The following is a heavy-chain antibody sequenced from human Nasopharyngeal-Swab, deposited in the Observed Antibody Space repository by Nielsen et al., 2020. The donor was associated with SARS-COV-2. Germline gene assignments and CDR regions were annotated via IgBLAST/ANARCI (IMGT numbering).Heavy chain of an antibody. CDR3: ASELELNAEYFQH. CDR1: GFTFSDYY. J-gene: IGHJ1*01. Sequence: SLKISCAASGFTFSDYYISWIRQAPGKGLEWVSYISSSGSTIYYADSVKGRFTISRDNAKNSLYLQMNSLRAEDTAVYYCASELELNAEYFQHWGQGTLVTVSS. V-gene: IGHV3-11*04. CDR2: ISSSGSTI. D-gene: IGHD1-7*01.